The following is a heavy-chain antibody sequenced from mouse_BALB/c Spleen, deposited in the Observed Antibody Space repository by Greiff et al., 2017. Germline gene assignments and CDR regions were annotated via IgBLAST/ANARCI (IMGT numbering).Heavy chain of an antibody. J-gene: IGHJ2*01. CDR3: ARYDYGDY. CDR2: IDPSDSYT. V-gene: IGHV1-69*02. Sequence: VQLQQPGAELVKPGASVKLSCKASGYTFTSYWMHWVKQRPGQGLEWIGEIDPSDSYTNYNQKFKGKATLTVDKSSSTAYMQLSSLTSEDSAVYYCARYDYGDYWGQGTTLTVSS. CDR1: GYTFTSYW. D-gene: IGHD2-4*01.